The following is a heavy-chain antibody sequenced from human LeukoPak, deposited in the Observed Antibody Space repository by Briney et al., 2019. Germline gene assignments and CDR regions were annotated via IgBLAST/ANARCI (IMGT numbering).Heavy chain of an antibody. CDR3: ARGRGTSCYGY. Sequence: PGGSLRLSCAASGFTFSRYRMSWVRQVPRKGLEWVANIKQDGSEKYYVDSAKGRFTISRDNAKNSLYLQMNNLRAEDTALYYCARGRGTSCYGYWGQGTLVTVSS. D-gene: IGHD2-2*01. V-gene: IGHV3-7*03. CDR1: GFTFSRYR. CDR2: IKQDGSEK. J-gene: IGHJ4*02.